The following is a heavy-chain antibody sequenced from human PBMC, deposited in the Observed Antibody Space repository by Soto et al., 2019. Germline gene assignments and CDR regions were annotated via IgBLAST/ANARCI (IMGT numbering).Heavy chain of an antibody. CDR2: IYYSGST. CDR3: ARSVFP. J-gene: IGHJ5*02. V-gene: IGHV4-31*03. CDR1: GVSVSSGSYY. Sequence: TSETLSLTCTVSGVSVSSGSYYWTWIRQHPGKGLEWIGYIYYSGSTYYNPSLKSRVTISVDTSKNQFSLKLSSVTAADTAVYYCARSVFPWGQGTLVTVSS.